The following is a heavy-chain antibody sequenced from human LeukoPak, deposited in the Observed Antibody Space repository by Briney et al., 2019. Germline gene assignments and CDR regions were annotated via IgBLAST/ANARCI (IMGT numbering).Heavy chain of an antibody. Sequence: SETLSLTCTVSGGSISSSSYYWGWIRQPPGKGLEWIGSIYYSGSTYYSPSLKSRVTISVDTSKNQFSLKLSSVTAADTAVYYCARGHPIVVVPAAPKTNWFDPWGQGTLVTVSS. V-gene: IGHV4-39*07. CDR2: IYYSGST. J-gene: IGHJ5*02. CDR3: ARGHPIVVVPAAPKTNWFDP. D-gene: IGHD2-2*01. CDR1: GGSISSSSYY.